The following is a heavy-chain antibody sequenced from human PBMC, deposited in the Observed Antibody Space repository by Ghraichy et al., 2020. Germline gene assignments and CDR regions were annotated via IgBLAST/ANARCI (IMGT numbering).Heavy chain of an antibody. J-gene: IGHJ4*02. CDR2: IKGDGNSV. CDR3: VRSSGTYYVFDS. CDR1: GFTFSDYW. Sequence: GGSLRLSCAASGFTFSDYWMHWVSQTPGKGLMCVSRIKGDGNSVDYADSVKGRFTISRDNAKNTLYLQMNSLRAEDTAIYYCVRSSGTYYVFDSWGQGTLVTVSS. D-gene: IGHD3-10*01. V-gene: IGHV3-74*01.